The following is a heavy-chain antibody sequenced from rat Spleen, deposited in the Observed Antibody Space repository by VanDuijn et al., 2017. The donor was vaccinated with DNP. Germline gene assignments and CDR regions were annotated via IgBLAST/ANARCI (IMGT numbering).Heavy chain of an antibody. V-gene: IGHV3-1*01. D-gene: IGHD4-1*01. J-gene: IGHJ2*01. CDR3: ARYTGYFDY. Sequence: EVQLQESGPGLVKPSLSLSLTCSVTGYSITSNYWAWIRKFPGNKMEWIGHIHYSGSTNYNPSLKSRISIARDTSKNQFFLQLNSVTAEDTATYYGARYTGYFDYWGQGVLVTVSS. CDR1: GYSITSNY. CDR2: IHYSGST.